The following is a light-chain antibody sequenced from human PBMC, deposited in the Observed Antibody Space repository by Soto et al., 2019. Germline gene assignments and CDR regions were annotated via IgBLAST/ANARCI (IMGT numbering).Light chain of an antibody. CDR1: QSVSSN. CDR2: GAS. Sequence: EIVMTQSPATLSVSPGERATLSCRASQSVSSNLAWYQQKPGQTPRLLIYGASARATGVPARFCGSGSGTESTLTISSLQSEDFAVYYCHQYNNWPTFGPGTKVDIK. CDR3: HQYNNWPT. J-gene: IGKJ3*01. V-gene: IGKV3-15*01.